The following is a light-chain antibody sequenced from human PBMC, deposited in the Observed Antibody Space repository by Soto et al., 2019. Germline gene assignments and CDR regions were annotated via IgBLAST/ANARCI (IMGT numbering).Light chain of an antibody. V-gene: IGLV2-23*01. CDR2: EGT. CDR3: CSYAGSRTYV. J-gene: IGLJ1*01. CDR1: SSDIGSYDL. Sequence: QSLLTHPASLSGPLGQSIVISCTGSSSDIGSYDLVSWYQQYPGKAPKVVIFEGTKRPSGVSNRFSGSKSGNTASLTISGLQTEDEADYYCCSYAGSRTYVFGAGTKVTVL.